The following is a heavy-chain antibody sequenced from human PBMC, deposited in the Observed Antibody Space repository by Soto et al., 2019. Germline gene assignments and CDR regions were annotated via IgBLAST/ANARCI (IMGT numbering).Heavy chain of an antibody. J-gene: IGHJ4*01. D-gene: IGHD2-15*01. V-gene: IGHV3-23*01. CDR1: GFTFSNYA. Sequence: PGGSLRLSCAASGFTFSNYAMSWVRQAPGKGLEWVSGISDNGGSTYYADSVRGRFSISRDNSKNTLYLQMNSLRAEDTAVYYCAMRAYYCSDGNCHLYYFDYWGRGTLVTVSS. CDR3: AMRAYYCSDGNCHLYYFDY. CDR2: ISDNGGST.